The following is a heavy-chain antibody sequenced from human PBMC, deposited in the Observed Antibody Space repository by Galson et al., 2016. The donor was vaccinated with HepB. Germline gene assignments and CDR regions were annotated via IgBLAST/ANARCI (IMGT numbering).Heavy chain of an antibody. V-gene: IGHV3-33*01. CDR2: IWYDGSNK. J-gene: IGHJ6*02. Sequence: SLRLSCAASGFTFSSYGMHWVRQAPGKGLEWVAVIWYDGSNKYYADSVKGRFTISRDNSKNTLYLQMNSLRAEDTAVYYCARDSRFGFSYYYFYGMDVWGQGTTDTVSS. CDR3: ARDSRFGFSYYYFYGMDV. CDR1: GFTFSSYG. D-gene: IGHD3-10*01.